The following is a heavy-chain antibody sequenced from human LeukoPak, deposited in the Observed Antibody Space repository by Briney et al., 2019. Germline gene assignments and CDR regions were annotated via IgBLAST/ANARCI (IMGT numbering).Heavy chain of an antibody. CDR2: ISGSGGST. Sequence: GGSLGLSRAASGFTFSSYAMSWVRQAPGKGLEWVSAISGSGGSTYYADSVKGRFTISRDNSKNTLYLQMNSLRAEDTAVYYCAKVRESGSYAYYFDYWGQGTLVTVSS. CDR1: GFTFSSYA. J-gene: IGHJ4*02. D-gene: IGHD1-26*01. V-gene: IGHV3-23*01. CDR3: AKVRESGSYAYYFDY.